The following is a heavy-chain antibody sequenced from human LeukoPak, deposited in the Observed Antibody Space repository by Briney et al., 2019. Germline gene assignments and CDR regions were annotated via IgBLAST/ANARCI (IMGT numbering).Heavy chain of an antibody. CDR1: GFTFSSYG. Sequence: GRSLRLSCAASGFTFSSYGMHWVRQAPGKGLEGVAVISYDGSNKYYADSVKGRFTISRDNSKNTLYLQMNSLRAEDTAVYYCAKGRASRFCSSTSCHLDYWGQGTLVTVSS. D-gene: IGHD2-2*01. V-gene: IGHV3-30*18. CDR3: AKGRASRFCSSTSCHLDY. CDR2: ISYDGSNK. J-gene: IGHJ4*02.